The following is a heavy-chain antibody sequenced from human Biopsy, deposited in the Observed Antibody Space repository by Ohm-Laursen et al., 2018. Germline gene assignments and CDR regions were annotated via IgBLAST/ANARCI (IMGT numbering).Heavy chain of an antibody. J-gene: IGHJ4*02. CDR3: ARGMRSSGWPYFDS. CDR2: INDRGSP. D-gene: IGHD6-19*01. CDR1: GDSVSSGSFY. V-gene: IGHV4-61*01. Sequence: SDTLSLTCTVSGDSVSSGSFYWTWIRQPPGQGLENIGFINDRGSPANYNPSLESRVPMSVDMPKNQFSLKLSSVTAADTAIYYCARGMRSSGWPYFDSWGQGTLVTVSS.